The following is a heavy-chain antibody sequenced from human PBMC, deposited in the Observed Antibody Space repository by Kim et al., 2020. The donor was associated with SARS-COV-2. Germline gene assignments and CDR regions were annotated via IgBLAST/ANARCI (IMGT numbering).Heavy chain of an antibody. J-gene: IGHJ4*02. D-gene: IGHD6-13*01. CDR3: ARGRKISGRRSSSWYY. V-gene: IGHV4-34*01. Sequence: SLKSRVTISVDTSKNQFSLKLSSVTAADTAVYYCARGRKISGRRSSSWYYWGQGTLVTVSS.